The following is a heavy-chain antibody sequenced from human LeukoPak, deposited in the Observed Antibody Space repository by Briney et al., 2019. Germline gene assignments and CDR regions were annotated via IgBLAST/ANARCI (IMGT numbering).Heavy chain of an antibody. CDR2: ISYDGSNK. V-gene: IGHV3-30-3*01. J-gene: IGHJ6*01. CDR3: ARDRAATRVYYYYGMDV. Sequence: PGRSLRLSCAASGFTFSSYAMHWVRQAPGKGLEWVAVISYDGSNKYYADSVKGRFTISRDNSKNTLYLQMNSLRAEDTAVYYCARDRAATRVYYYYGMDVWXXXXXXTVSS. D-gene: IGHD5-24*01. CDR1: GFTFSSYA.